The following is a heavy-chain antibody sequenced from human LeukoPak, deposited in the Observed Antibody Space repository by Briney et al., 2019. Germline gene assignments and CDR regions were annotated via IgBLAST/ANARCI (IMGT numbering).Heavy chain of an antibody. CDR1: GGSISSSNW. D-gene: IGHD3-10*01. CDR2: FNHNWGT. Sequence: SGTLSLTCAVSGGSISSSNWWTWFRQPPGKGLEWIGEFNHNWGTKYNPSLNSRVTISVDTSNNHLSLKLTSVTAADTAVYYCAASIWFGIYPDYWGQGTLVTVSS. J-gene: IGHJ4*02. V-gene: IGHV4-4*02. CDR3: AASIWFGIYPDY.